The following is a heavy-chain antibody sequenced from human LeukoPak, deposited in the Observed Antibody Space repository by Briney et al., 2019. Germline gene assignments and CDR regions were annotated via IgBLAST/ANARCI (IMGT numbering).Heavy chain of an antibody. CDR2: INYSGGS. Sequence: SETLSLTCSVSGGSISSSSYYWGWIRQTPGKGLEWIGSINYSGGSYYNPSLKSRVTISVDTSKNQISLKLSSVIAADAALCYCTTQGTSDWNLIDYWGQGTLVTVSS. CDR1: GGSISSSSYY. CDR3: TTQGTSDWNLIDY. J-gene: IGHJ4*02. D-gene: IGHD1-1*01. V-gene: IGHV4-39*01.